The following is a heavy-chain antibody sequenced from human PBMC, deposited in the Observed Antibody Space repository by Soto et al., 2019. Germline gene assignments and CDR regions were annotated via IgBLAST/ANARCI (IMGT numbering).Heavy chain of an antibody. D-gene: IGHD2-15*01. J-gene: IGHJ5*02. CDR3: VRAYCSGGSCYDVWWFDP. Sequence: PSETLSLTCTVSGGSISSYYWSWIRQPPGKGLEWIGYIYYSGSTNYNPSLKSRVTISVDTSKNQFSLKLSSVTAADTAVYYCVRAYCSGGSCYDVWWFDPWGKGTLVTVSS. CDR1: GGSISSYY. V-gene: IGHV4-59*01. CDR2: IYYSGST.